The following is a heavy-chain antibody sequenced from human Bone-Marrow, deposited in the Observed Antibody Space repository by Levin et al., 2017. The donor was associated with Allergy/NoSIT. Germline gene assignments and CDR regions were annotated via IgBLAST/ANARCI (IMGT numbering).Heavy chain of an antibody. CDR2: IGTADET. Sequence: GGSLRLSCAASGFTFSSYDMHWVRQATGKGLEWVSGIGTADETYYPGSVKGRFTISRENAKNSLYLQMNSLTAGDTDVYYCARAGGLSTVTTFGYGMDVWGQGTTVTVSS. J-gene: IGHJ6*02. V-gene: IGHV3-13*01. CDR3: ARAGGLSTVTTFGYGMDV. D-gene: IGHD4-17*01. CDR1: GFTFSSYD.